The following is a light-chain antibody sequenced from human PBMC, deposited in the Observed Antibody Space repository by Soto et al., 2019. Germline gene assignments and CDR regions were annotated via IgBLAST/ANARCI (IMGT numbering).Light chain of an antibody. J-gene: IGKJ1*01. V-gene: IGKV3-20*01. CDR3: QQYGNLPPT. CDR2: AAS. CDR1: QNITSLSPTTSF. Sequence: EIVLTQSPGTLSLSPGDRATVSCRASQNITSLSPTTSFFAWYQQIPGQAPRLLIYAASSRATGIPDRFSGSGSGTDLTLTITRLEPQDFAVYYCQQYGNLPPTFGQGTRVEI.